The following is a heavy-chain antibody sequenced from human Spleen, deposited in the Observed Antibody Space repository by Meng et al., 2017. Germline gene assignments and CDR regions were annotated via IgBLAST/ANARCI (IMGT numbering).Heavy chain of an antibody. CDR1: GGSISSGDYY. D-gene: IGHD3-9*01. CDR2: IYYSGST. Sequence: QVQLQESGPGPVKPSQTLSLTCTVSGGSISSGDYYWSWIRQHPGKGLEWIGYIYYSGSTYYNPSLKSLLTISVDTSKNQFSLKLSSVTAADTAVYYCARDYDILTGLGGFDPWGQGTLVTVSS. CDR3: ARDYDILTGLGGFDP. J-gene: IGHJ5*02. V-gene: IGHV4-31*01.